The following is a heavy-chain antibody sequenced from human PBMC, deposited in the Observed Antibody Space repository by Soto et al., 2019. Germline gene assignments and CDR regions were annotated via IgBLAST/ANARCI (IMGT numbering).Heavy chain of an antibody. Sequence: LQLQESGSGLVKPSQTLSLTCAVSGASISSGGYSWSWIPQPPGKGLEWNGYIYHSGSTYYNLSLKSRVPISADRSKNQFSLNLSSVTAADTAVYYCARAHYGDYGYGMDVWGQGTTVTVSS. CDR3: ARAHYGDYGYGMDV. J-gene: IGHJ6*02. CDR1: GASISSGGYS. D-gene: IGHD4-17*01. CDR2: IYHSGST. V-gene: IGHV4-30-2*01.